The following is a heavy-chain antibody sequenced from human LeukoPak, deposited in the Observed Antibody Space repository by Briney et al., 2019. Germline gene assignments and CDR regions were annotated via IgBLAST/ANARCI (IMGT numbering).Heavy chain of an antibody. CDR3: ARGGYDFWSAYPFDY. J-gene: IGHJ4*02. Sequence: SETLSLTCTVSGGSISIYYWSWIRQPPGKGLEWIGYIYYSGSTKYNPSLKSRVTISVDTSKNQFSLKLTSVTAADTAVYYCARGGYDFWSAYPFDYWGQGTLVTVSS. D-gene: IGHD3-3*01. V-gene: IGHV4-59*01. CDR1: GGSISIYY. CDR2: IYYSGST.